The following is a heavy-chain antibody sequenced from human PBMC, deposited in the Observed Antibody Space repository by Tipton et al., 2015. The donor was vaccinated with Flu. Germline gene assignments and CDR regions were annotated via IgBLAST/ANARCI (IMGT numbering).Heavy chain of an antibody. CDR3: ARDGGRYFDWQDYGMDV. V-gene: IGHV4-39*07. CDR2: IYYSGST. CDR1: GGSISSSSYY. D-gene: IGHD3-9*01. Sequence: TLSLTCTVSGGSISSSSYYWGWIRQPPGKGLEWIGSIYYSGSTYYNPSLKSRVTISVDTSKNQFSLKLSSVTAADTAVYYCARDGGRYFDWQDYGMDVWGQGTTVTVSS. J-gene: IGHJ6*02.